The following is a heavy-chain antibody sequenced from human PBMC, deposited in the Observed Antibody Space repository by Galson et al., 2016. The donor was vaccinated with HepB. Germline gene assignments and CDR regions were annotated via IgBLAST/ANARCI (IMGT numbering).Heavy chain of an antibody. D-gene: IGHD3-16*01. Sequence: SLRLSCAASGFSFSLYDVHWVRQAPGKGLEWVAVKSHDGKNEFYADSVKGRFSISRDNSKNTVYLQMNSLRPDDTAVYYCARDWGRLTAYYFDYWGQGALVTVSS. V-gene: IGHV3-30*04. J-gene: IGHJ4*02. CDR3: ARDWGRLTAYYFDY. CDR2: KSHDGKNE. CDR1: GFSFSLYD.